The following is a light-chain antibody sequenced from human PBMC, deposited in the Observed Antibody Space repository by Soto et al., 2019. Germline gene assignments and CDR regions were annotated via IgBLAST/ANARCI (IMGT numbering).Light chain of an antibody. CDR1: SSDVGGYNY. CDR3: SSYTSSNTVV. J-gene: IGLJ2*01. V-gene: IGLV2-14*01. Sequence: QSALTQPASVSGSPGQSITISCTGTSSDVGGYNYVSWYQQHPGNAPKLMIYEVSNRPSGVSNRFSGSKSGNTASLTISGLQAEDEADYYCSSYTSSNTVVFGGGTKVTVL. CDR2: EVS.